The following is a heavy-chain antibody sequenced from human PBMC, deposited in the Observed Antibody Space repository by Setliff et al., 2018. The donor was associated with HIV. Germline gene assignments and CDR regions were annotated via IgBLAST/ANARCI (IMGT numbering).Heavy chain of an antibody. Sequence: PGGSLRLSCAASGFTFSSYAMSWVRQAPGKGLEWVGFIRSKTYGETTEYAASVKGRFTISRDDSKSIAYLQINSLKTEDTAVYYCTRDKGYAFDIWGQGTMVTVSS. CDR1: GFTFSSYA. V-gene: IGHV3-49*04. D-gene: IGHD5-18*01. CDR2: IRSKTYGETT. CDR3: TRDKGYAFDI. J-gene: IGHJ3*02.